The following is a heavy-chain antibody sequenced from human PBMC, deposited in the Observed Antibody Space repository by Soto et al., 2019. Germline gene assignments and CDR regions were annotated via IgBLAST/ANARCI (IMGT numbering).Heavy chain of an antibody. CDR1: GFTFSSYS. J-gene: IGHJ4*02. Sequence: GGSLRLSCAASGFTFSSYSMNWVRQAPGKGLECVSYITGGSTIYYADSVKGRFTVSRDNAENSLYLQMNSLRDEDTAVYYCARGPNTAVAGRFDYWGQGALVTVSS. V-gene: IGHV3-48*02. D-gene: IGHD6-19*01. CDR2: ITGGSTI. CDR3: ARGPNTAVAGRFDY.